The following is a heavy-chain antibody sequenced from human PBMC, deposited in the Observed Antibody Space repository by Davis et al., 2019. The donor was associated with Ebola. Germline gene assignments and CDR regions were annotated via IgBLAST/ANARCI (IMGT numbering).Heavy chain of an antibody. CDR1: GFAFNTYA. Sequence: GESLKISCAASGFAFNTYAMTWVRQPPGKGLNWVSTISGSDAGTYYADSVKGRFTISRDNSKNMLYLQMNSLRAEDTAVYYCTIAARRGDFDYWGQGTLVTVSS. CDR2: ISGSDAGT. J-gene: IGHJ4*02. CDR3: TIAARRGDFDY. D-gene: IGHD6-6*01. V-gene: IGHV3-23*01.